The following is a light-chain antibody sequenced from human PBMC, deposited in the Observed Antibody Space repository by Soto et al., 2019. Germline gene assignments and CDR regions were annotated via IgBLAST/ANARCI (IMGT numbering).Light chain of an antibody. J-gene: IGLJ2*01. Sequence: QAVVTQEPSLTVSPGGTVTLTCAVYTGAVTSSNYPNWFQQKPGQPPRALIYSTNHKYSWTPARFSGSLLGGEAALTLSGVQPEDEADYYCLLYYGGQLGVFGGGTKLTVL. CDR1: TGAVTSSNY. CDR2: STN. V-gene: IGLV7-43*01. CDR3: LLYYGGQLGV.